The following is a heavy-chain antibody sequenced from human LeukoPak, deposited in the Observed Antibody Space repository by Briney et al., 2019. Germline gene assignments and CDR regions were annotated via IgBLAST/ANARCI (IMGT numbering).Heavy chain of an antibody. V-gene: IGHV3-23*01. J-gene: IGHJ4*02. CDR3: AKGLGYYDILTGYMTNTVFDC. CDR1: GFTFSSYA. Sequence: PGGSLRLSCAASGFTFSSYAMSWVRQAPGKGLEGVSGISGSGDSTYYADAVKGRFTISRDNSKNTLYLQMNSLRAEDTAVYYCAKGLGYYDILTGYMTNTVFDCWGQGTLVTVSS. D-gene: IGHD3-9*01. CDR2: ISGSGDST.